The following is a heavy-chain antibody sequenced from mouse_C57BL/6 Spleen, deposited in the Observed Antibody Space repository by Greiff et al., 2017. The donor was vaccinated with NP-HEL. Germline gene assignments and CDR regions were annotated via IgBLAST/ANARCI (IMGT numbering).Heavy chain of an antibody. J-gene: IGHJ1*03. D-gene: IGHD1-1*01. CDR3: ANYYGSSYGYFDV. Sequence: EVNVVESGGGLVKPGGSLKLSCAASGFTFSSYAMSWVRQTPEKRLEWVATISDGGSYTYYPDNVKGRFTISRDNAKNNLYLQMSHLKSEDTAMYYCANYYGSSYGYFDVWGTGTTVTVSS. CDR1: GFTFSSYA. CDR2: ISDGGSYT. V-gene: IGHV5-4*03.